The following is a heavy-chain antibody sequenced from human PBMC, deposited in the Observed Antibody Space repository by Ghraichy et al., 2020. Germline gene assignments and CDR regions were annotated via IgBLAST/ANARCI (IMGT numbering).Heavy chain of an antibody. D-gene: IGHD3-22*01. Sequence: SETPSLTCTVSGGSISSGGYYWSWIRQHPGKGLEWIGYIYYSGSTYYNPSLKSRVTISVDTSKNQFSLKLSSVTAADTAVYYCAGFLASTYYYDSSGPPEELDAFEIWGQGTMVTVSS. V-gene: IGHV4-31*03. CDR1: GGSISSGGYY. CDR3: AGFLASTYYYDSSGPPEELDAFEI. CDR2: IYYSGST. J-gene: IGHJ3*02.